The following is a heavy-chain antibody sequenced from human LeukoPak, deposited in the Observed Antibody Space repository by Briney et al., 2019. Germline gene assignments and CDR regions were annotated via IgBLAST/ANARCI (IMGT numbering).Heavy chain of an antibody. CDR2: IYYSGST. Sequence: PSETLSLTCTVSGGSITNNAYYWAWIRQPPGKGLEWIGSIYYSGSTYYNPSLKSRVTISVDTSKNQFSLKLSSVTAADTAVYYCGRLFYDFWSGHYYYYMDVWGKGTTVTVSS. V-gene: IGHV4-39*01. D-gene: IGHD3-3*01. CDR1: GGSITNNAYY. J-gene: IGHJ6*03. CDR3: GRLFYDFWSGHYYYYMDV.